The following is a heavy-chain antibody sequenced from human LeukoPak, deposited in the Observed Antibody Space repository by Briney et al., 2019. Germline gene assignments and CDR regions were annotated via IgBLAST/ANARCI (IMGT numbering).Heavy chain of an antibody. CDR1: GGSISSSSYY. J-gene: IGHJ4*02. Sequence: SETLSLTCTVSGGSISSSSYYWGWIRQPPRKGLEWSGSMYYSGSTYYNPSLKSRVTISVDTSKNQFSLKLSSVTAADTAVYYCAGEVSSAAMLNYWGQGTLVTVSS. CDR3: AGEVSSAAMLNY. D-gene: IGHD5-18*01. CDR2: MYYSGST. V-gene: IGHV4-39*02.